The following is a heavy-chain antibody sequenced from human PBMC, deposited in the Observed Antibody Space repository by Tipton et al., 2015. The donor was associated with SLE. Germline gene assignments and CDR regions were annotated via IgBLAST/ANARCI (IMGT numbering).Heavy chain of an antibody. Sequence: TLSLTCTVSDSSISSTSFYCGWVRQPPGKGLVWIGSIFYSGNTYYNPSLKRRVTISVDTSKNQFFLNLESVTAADTAVFYCARQRYDFWSDRPRYYIDGWGKGITVTVS. CDR1: DSSISSTSFY. V-gene: IGHV4-39*01. D-gene: IGHD3-3*01. CDR3: ARQRYDFWSDRPRYYIDG. CDR2: IFYSGNT. J-gene: IGHJ6*03.